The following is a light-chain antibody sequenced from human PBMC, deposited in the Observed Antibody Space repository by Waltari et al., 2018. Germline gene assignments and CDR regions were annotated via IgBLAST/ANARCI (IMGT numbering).Light chain of an antibody. CDR3: QSAANSVTFDVV. CDR1: ALPKQY. Sequence: SNELTQPPSVSVSPGQTARITCSGDALPKQYAYWFQQKPGQAPLMLIYKDNERPSGIPERFSASSSGTTVTLTISGVQAEDEADYYRQSAANSVTFDVVFGGGTKLTVL. V-gene: IGLV3-25*03. CDR2: KDN. J-gene: IGLJ2*01.